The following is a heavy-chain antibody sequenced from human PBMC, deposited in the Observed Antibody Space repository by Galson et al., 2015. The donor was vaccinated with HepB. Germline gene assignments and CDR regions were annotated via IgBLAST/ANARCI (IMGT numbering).Heavy chain of an antibody. J-gene: IGHJ5*02. CDR1: GFAFSNYA. V-gene: IGHV3-73*01. Sequence: SLRLSCAASGFAFSNYAMSWVRQAPGKGLEWVGRIGSEANNYAAAYTASVKGRFTISRDDSKNTAYLQMNSLRTEDTAVYYCLRLGDLSGYSSSWGQGTLVTVSS. D-gene: IGHD3-22*01. CDR2: IGSEANNYAA. CDR3: LRLGDLSGYSSS.